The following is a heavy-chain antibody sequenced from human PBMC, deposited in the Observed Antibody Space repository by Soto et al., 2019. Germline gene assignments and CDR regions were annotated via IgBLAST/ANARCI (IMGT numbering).Heavy chain of an antibody. CDR3: AKIAVAGYFDY. CDR2: IWYDGSNK. D-gene: IGHD6-19*01. V-gene: IGHV3-33*06. Sequence: GGSLRLSCAASGFTFSSYGMHWVRQAPGKGLEWVAVIWYDGSNKYYADSVKGRFTISRDNSKNTLYLQMNSLRAEDTAVYYCAKIAVAGYFDYWGQGTLVTVSS. J-gene: IGHJ4*02. CDR1: GFTFSSYG.